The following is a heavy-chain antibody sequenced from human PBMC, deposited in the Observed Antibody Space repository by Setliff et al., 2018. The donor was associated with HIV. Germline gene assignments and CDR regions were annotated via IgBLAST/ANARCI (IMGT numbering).Heavy chain of an antibody. CDR3: ARDCRVGWVFTYGMDV. D-gene: IGHD6-13*01. Sequence: HPEGSLRLSCAASGFTFSRYGMHWVRQAPGKGLEWVAIIWFDGNKKYYADSVKGRFTISRDNSKNTLFLQMNSLRPEDTAVYYCARDCRVGWVFTYGMDVWGQGTLVTVSS. CDR1: GFTFSRYG. CDR2: IWFDGNKK. J-gene: IGHJ6*02. V-gene: IGHV3-33*08.